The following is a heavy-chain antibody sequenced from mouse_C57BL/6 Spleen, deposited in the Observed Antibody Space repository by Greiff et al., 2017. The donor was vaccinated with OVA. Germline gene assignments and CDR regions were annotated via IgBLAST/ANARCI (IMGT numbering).Heavy chain of an antibody. CDR3: ARGSYGSSSYYAMDY. V-gene: IGHV5-17*01. Sequence: EVKVVESGGGLVKPGGSLKLSCAASGFTFSDYGMHWVRQAPEKGLEWVAYISSGSSTIYYADTVKGRFTISRDNAKNTLFLQMTSLRSEDTAMYYCARGSYGSSSYYAMDYWGQGTSVTVSS. J-gene: IGHJ4*01. CDR2: ISSGSSTI. CDR1: GFTFSDYG. D-gene: IGHD1-1*01.